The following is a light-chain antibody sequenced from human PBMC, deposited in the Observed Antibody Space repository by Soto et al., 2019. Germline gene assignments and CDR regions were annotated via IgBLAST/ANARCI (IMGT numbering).Light chain of an antibody. Sequence: IQMTQSPSSLSASVGDRVTISCRASQDIRNDLGWFQQKPGEAPKGLIFGASNLQSGVPSRFSGSGSGTEVTLTISSLQPEDFATYYCLQHNAYPRTFGQGTKLEI. CDR2: GAS. CDR1: QDIRND. V-gene: IGKV1-17*01. J-gene: IGKJ2*02. CDR3: LQHNAYPRT.